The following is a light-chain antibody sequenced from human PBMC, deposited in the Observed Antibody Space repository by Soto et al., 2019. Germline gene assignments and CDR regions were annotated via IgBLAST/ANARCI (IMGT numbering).Light chain of an antibody. CDR1: SSNIGAGYD. Sequence: QSALTQPPSVSGAPRQRVTISCTGSSSNIGAGYDVHWYQQLPGTAPKLLIYGNSNRPSGVPDRFSGSKSGTSASLAITGLQAEDEADYYCQSYDSSLSGRYVFGTGTKVTVL. J-gene: IGLJ1*01. CDR2: GNS. CDR3: QSYDSSLSGRYV. V-gene: IGLV1-40*01.